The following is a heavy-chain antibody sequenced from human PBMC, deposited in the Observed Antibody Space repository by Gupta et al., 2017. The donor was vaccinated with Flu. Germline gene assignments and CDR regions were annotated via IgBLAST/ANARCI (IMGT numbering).Heavy chain of an antibody. Sequence: QLQLQESGPGLVKPSETLSLTCTVSGGSISSSSYYWGWIRQPPGKGLEWIGSIYYSGSTYYNPSLKSRVTISVDTSKNQFSLKLSSVTAADTAVYYCARHVGTGYSYGSAHLFDYWGQGTLVTVSS. CDR3: ARHVGTGYSYGSAHLFDY. V-gene: IGHV4-39*01. D-gene: IGHD5-18*01. J-gene: IGHJ4*02. CDR2: IYYSGST. CDR1: GGSISSSSYY.